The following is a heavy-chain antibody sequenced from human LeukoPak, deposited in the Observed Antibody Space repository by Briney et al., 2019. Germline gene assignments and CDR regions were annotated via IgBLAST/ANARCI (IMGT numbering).Heavy chain of an antibody. CDR3: ARLLDNDISGDPDTFDV. D-gene: IGHD3-22*01. CDR2: VSYTGRT. CDR1: GGSLSGHY. V-gene: IGHV4-59*11. Sequence: SETLSLTCTVSGGSLSGHYWSWIRQSPGKRLEWIGYVSYTGRTKYNPSLQSRVTISIDTSKSQFSLKLTSVTSADTAVYSCARLLDNDISGDPDTFDVWGQGTTVIVSS. J-gene: IGHJ3*01.